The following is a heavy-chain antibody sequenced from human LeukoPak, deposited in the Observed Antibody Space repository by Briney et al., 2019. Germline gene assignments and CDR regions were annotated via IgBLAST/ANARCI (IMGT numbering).Heavy chain of an antibody. CDR2: INHSGST. Sequence: SETLSLTCAVYGGSFSGYYWSWIRQPPGKGLEWIGEINHSGSTNYNPSLKSRVTISVDTSKNQFSLKLSSVTAADTAVYYCARGAVLLWFGELLNIDAFDIWGQGTMVTVSS. CDR3: ARGAVLLWFGELLNIDAFDI. CDR1: GGSFSGYY. D-gene: IGHD3-10*01. J-gene: IGHJ3*02. V-gene: IGHV4-34*01.